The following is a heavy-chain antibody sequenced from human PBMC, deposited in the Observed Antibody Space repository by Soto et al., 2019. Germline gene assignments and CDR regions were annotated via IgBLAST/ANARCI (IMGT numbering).Heavy chain of an antibody. D-gene: IGHD6-13*01. CDR3: ARGRIAAAGYYYYGMDV. CDR1: GGSFSGYY. CDR2: INHSGST. Sequence: QVQLQQWGAGLLKPSETLSLTCAVYGGSFSGYYWSWIRQPPGKGLEWIGEINHSGSTNYNPSLKGRVTLSVDTSQNQFSLKLSSVTAADTAVYYCARGRIAAAGYYYYGMDVWGQGTTVTVSS. V-gene: IGHV4-34*01. J-gene: IGHJ6*02.